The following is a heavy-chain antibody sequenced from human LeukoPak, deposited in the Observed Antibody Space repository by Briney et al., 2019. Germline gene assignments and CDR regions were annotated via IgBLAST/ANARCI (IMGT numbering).Heavy chain of an antibody. J-gene: IGHJ6*04. V-gene: IGHV3-33*01. CDR3: ARDNVVVLAAIRGRQVRGVSGMDV. Sequence: GGSPRLSCAASGFTFSSYGMHWVRQAPGKGLEWVAVIWYDGSNKYYADSVKGRFTISRDNSKNTLYLQMNSLRAEDTAVYYCARDNVVVLAAIRGRQVRGVSGMDVWGKGTTVTVSS. D-gene: IGHD2-2*01. CDR1: GFTFSSYG. CDR2: IWYDGSNK.